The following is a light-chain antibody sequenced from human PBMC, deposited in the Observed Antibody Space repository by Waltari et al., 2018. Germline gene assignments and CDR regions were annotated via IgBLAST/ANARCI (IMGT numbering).Light chain of an antibody. Sequence: QSALTQPASVSASPAQSITIPSTGTSSDVGGYDFASWYQQNPGKAPKLMIDDVSYRPSVISDRFFGSKSGNTASLTISGLQAADEADYYCTSHTSSYTYVFGTGTKVTVL. CDR1: SSDVGGYDF. CDR2: DVS. CDR3: TSHTSSYTYV. J-gene: IGLJ1*01. V-gene: IGLV2-14*03.